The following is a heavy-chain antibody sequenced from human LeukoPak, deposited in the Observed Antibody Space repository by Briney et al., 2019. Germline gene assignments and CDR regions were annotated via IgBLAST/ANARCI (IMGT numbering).Heavy chain of an antibody. Sequence: QPGGSLRLSCAASGFTLSSYGVHWVRQAPGKGLEWVAVISYDGSNKYYADSVKGRFTISRDNSKNTLYLQMNSLRAEDTAVYYCAKPPRGYYGSGSYYEPAGYWGQGTLVTVSS. CDR2: ISYDGSNK. CDR3: AKPPRGYYGSGSYYEPAGY. D-gene: IGHD3-10*01. CDR1: GFTLSSYG. V-gene: IGHV3-30*18. J-gene: IGHJ4*02.